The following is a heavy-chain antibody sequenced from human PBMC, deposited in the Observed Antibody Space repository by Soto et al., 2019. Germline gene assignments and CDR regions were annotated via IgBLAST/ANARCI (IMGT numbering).Heavy chain of an antibody. J-gene: IGHJ4*02. V-gene: IGHV3-30*18. D-gene: IGHD3-10*01. CDR3: AKDYYGSGSYYLVGY. CDR1: GFTFSSYG. CDR2: ISYDGSNK. Sequence: GVLRLSCAASGFTFSSYGMHWVRQAPGKGLEWVAVISYDGSNKYYADSVKGRFTISRDNSKNTLYLQMNSLRAEDTAVYYCAKDYYGSGSYYLVGYWGQGTLVTVSS.